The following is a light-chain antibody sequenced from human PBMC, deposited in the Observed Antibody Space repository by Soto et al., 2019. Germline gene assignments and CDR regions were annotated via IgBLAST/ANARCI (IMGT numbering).Light chain of an antibody. CDR3: LQYNNWPRT. CDR1: QSVSSS. J-gene: IGKJ1*01. Sequence: VMTQSPATLSVSPGETATLSCGASQSVSSSLAWYQQKPGQAPRLLIYGASTRATGIPARFSGSGSGTQFTLTISSLQSEDFAVYYCLQYNNWPRTFGQGTKVDIK. CDR2: GAS. V-gene: IGKV3-15*01.